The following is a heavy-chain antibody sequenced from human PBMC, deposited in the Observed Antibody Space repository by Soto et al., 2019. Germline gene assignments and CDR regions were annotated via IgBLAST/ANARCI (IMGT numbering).Heavy chain of an antibody. Sequence: SETLSLTCAVYGGSFSGYYWSWIRQPPGKGLEWIGEINHSGSTNYNPSLKSRDTISVDTSKNQFSLKLSSVTAADTAVYYCAGTQIVVVPAASINYYYYYMDVWGKGTTVTVSS. D-gene: IGHD2-2*01. J-gene: IGHJ6*03. CDR1: GGSFSGYY. CDR2: INHSGST. V-gene: IGHV4-34*01. CDR3: AGTQIVVVPAASINYYYYYMDV.